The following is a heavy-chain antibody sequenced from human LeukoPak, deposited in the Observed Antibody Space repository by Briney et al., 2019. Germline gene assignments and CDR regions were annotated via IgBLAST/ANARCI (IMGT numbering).Heavy chain of an antibody. Sequence: GRSLRLSCAASGFTFSSCAMHWVRQAPGKGLEWVAVISYDGSNKYYADSVKGRFTISRDNSKNTLYLQMNSLRAEDTAVYYCARGGPYDSSGYSYYYYGMDVWGQGTTVTVSS. D-gene: IGHD3-22*01. CDR2: ISYDGSNK. J-gene: IGHJ6*02. CDR1: GFTFSSCA. CDR3: ARGGPYDSSGYSYYYYGMDV. V-gene: IGHV3-30-3*01.